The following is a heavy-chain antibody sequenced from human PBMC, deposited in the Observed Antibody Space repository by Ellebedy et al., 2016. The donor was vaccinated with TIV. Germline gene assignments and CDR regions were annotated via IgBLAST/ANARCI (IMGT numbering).Heavy chain of an antibody. J-gene: IGHJ4*02. CDR3: ALVGTITNF. D-gene: IGHD1-26*01. CDR1: GFTFSDYY. V-gene: IGHV3-7*01. CDR2: IKPDGSEK. Sequence: GESLKISXAASGFTFSDYYMSWIRQAPGKGLEWVANIKPDGSEKYYVDSVKGRFTISRDNAKHSLYLQMNSLRAEDTAVYYCALVGTITNFWGQGTLVTVSS.